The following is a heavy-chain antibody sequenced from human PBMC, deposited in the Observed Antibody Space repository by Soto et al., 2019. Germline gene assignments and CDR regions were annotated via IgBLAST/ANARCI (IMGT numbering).Heavy chain of an antibody. CDR1: GFSFSAFE. D-gene: IGHD5-12*01. J-gene: IGHJ3*01. Sequence: EAKLEESGGGLIEPGGSLRLSCAASGFSFSAFEMNWVRQAPGKGPEWVAHIKSGGSFTLYAASVKGRFTISRDDADNSLYPQMNRLRAEDTALYYCTKEKSVMNSGYDAFDLWGRGTMVTVSS. CDR3: TKEKSVMNSGYDAFDL. CDR2: IKSGGSFT. V-gene: IGHV3-48*03.